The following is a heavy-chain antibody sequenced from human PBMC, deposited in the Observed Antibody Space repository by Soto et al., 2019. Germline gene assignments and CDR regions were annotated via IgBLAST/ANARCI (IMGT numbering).Heavy chain of an antibody. CDR3: ERSQRGRKAFTFDY. CDR2: IYDSGTT. V-gene: IGHV4-61*01. CDR1: GESVSIYNDD. D-gene: IGHD3-16*01. J-gene: IGHJ4*02. Sequence: PSWRLSLTGALSGESVSIYNDDWRSKRQPPGKGLEWIGYIYDSGTTNYNSYLKSRLSLSVDMSKNQFSRKLASVDAADTAVYFCERSQRGRKAFTFDYWGQGALVTVSS.